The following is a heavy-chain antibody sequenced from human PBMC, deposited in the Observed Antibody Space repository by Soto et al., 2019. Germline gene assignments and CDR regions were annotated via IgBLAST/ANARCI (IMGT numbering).Heavy chain of an antibody. V-gene: IGHV1-69*01. Sequence: QLQLVQSGTEVKEPGSSVKVSCKASGGTFSTSSFVWVRQGPGQGLEWMGGIIPIFTRTNVAQKFQGRVTCSADESTRTTYMELRSLTSEDTAIYYCARDVVRSTAGDSWGQGTLVTVSS. CDR1: GGTFSTSS. D-gene: IGHD2-15*01. CDR2: IIPIFTRT. CDR3: ARDVVRSTAGDS. J-gene: IGHJ4*02.